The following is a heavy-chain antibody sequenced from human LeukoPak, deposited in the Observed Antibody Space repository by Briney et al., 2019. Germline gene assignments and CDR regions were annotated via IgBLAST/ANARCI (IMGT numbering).Heavy chain of an antibody. J-gene: IGHJ4*02. CDR1: GGSISSYY. V-gene: IGHV4-59*01. D-gene: IGHD6-13*01. CDR3: ARRVFFDY. Sequence: SETLSLTCSVSGGSISSYYWSWIRQPPGKGLEWIGFVHSGSTNYNPSLKSRVTISEDTSKNQFSLELSSVTAADTAVYYCARRVFFDYWGQGILVTVSS. CDR2: VHSGST.